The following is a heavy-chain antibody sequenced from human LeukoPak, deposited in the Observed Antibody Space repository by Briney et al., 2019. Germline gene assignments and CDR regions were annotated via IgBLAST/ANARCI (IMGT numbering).Heavy chain of an antibody. CDR2: IKQDGSEK. CDR1: GFTFSSYW. D-gene: IGHD6-13*01. V-gene: IGHV3-7*01. J-gene: IGHJ4*02. CDR3: ARARGGIAAATFDY. Sequence: GGSLRLSCAASGFTFSSYWMSWVRQAPGKGLEWVANIKQDGSEKYYVDSVKGRFTISRDNAKNSLYLQMNSLRAEDTAVYYCARARGGIAAATFDYWGQGTLVTVSS.